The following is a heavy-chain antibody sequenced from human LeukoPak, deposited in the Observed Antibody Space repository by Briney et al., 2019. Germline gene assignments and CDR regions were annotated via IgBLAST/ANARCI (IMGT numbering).Heavy chain of an antibody. V-gene: IGHV3-48*03. CDR3: ARGRYYYGSGSYSRHYCYGMDV. Sequence: PGGSLRLSCAASGLTFSSYEMNWVRQAPGKGLEWVSYISSSGSTIYYADSVKGRFTISRDNAKNSLYLQMNSLRAEDTAVYYCARGRYYYGSGSYSRHYCYGMDVWGKGTTVTVSS. CDR1: GLTFSSYE. J-gene: IGHJ6*04. D-gene: IGHD3-10*01. CDR2: ISSSGSTI.